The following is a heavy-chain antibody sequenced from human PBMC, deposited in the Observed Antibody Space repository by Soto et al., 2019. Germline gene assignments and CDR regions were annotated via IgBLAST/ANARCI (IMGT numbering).Heavy chain of an antibody. CDR1: GASISSSY. D-gene: IGHD3-22*01. CDR3: ARGYYDARGQANNFDI. V-gene: IGHV4-59*01. J-gene: IGHJ3*02. Sequence: SETLSLTCTVSGASISSSYWSWIRQSPGKGLEWIGYVYYSGSTNYNPSLKSRVTISVDTSKNQFSLKLSSVTAADTAVYYCARGYYDARGQANNFDIWGNGTMVNV. CDR2: VYYSGST.